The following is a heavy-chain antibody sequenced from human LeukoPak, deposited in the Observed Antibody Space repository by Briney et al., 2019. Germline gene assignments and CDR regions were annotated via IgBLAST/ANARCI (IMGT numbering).Heavy chain of an antibody. Sequence: ASVKLSRRASGYTFTDYYMNWVRQAPGQGLEWMGWIHPNSGGIKYAQKFQGRVAMTRDTSISTAYMELSGLTSDDPAVYYCGRKSANRKTSEFDYWGQGTLVTVSS. CDR2: IHPNSGGI. D-gene: IGHD1-14*01. V-gene: IGHV1-2*02. CDR1: GYTFTDYY. J-gene: IGHJ4*02. CDR3: GRKSANRKTSEFDY.